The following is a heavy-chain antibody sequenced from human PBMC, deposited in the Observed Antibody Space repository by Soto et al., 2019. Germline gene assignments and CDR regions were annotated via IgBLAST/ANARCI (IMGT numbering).Heavy chain of an antibody. CDR3: ARVAIMGVVNIPLFFFDL. CDR1: GFNFKIYG. V-gene: IGHV3-48*03. Sequence: PGGSLRLSCSASGFNFKIYGMTWVRQAPGKGLEWISDISTLGTTIHYADSVRDRFTISRDNPTNTVYLHLTSLRDEDTAVYYCARVAIMGVVNIPLFFFDLWGQGTLVTVSS. CDR2: ISTLGTTI. D-gene: IGHD2-15*01. J-gene: IGHJ4*02.